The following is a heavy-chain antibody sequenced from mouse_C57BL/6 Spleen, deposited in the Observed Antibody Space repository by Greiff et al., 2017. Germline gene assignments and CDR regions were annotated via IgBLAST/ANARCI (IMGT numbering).Heavy chain of an antibody. J-gene: IGHJ2*01. CDR1: GYTFTSYW. CDR3: ASARDYDEWNYLDY. V-gene: IGHV1-52*01. Sequence: VQLQQPGAELVRPGSSVKLSCKASGYTFTSYWMHWVKQRPIQGLEWIGNIDPSDSETNYNQKFKDKATLTVDKSSSTAYMQLSRLTSEDSAVXYGASARDYDEWNYLDYWGQGTTLTVSS. D-gene: IGHD2-4*01. CDR2: IDPSDSET.